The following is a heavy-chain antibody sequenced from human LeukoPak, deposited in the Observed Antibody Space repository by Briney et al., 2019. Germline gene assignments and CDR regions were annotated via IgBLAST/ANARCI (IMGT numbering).Heavy chain of an antibody. CDR1: GGTFSSYA. V-gene: IGHV1-69*13. CDR2: SIPICGTA. J-gene: IGHJ6*03. CDR3: ASGIWFGDPYHYYYMDV. D-gene: IGHD3-10*01. Sequence: ASVKVSCKASGGTFSSYAISWVRQAPGQGLEWMGGSIPICGTANYAQKFQGRVTITADESTSTAYMELSSLRSEDTAVYYCASGIWFGDPYHYYYMDVWGKGTTVTISS.